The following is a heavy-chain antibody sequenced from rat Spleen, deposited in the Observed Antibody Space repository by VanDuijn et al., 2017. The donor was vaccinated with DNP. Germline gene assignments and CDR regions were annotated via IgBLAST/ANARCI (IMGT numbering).Heavy chain of an antibody. CDR2: ISSGGST. D-gene: IGHD1-12*02. V-gene: IGHV2S8*01. Sequence: QVQLKESGPGLVQPSQTLSLTCTVSGFSLTTYGVSWVRQPPGKGLEWIAAISSGGSTFYNSALKSRLSVTGDTSKSQIFLKMNSLQTEDTAMYFCAIRGVMGSPFYWGQGVMVTVSS. CDR1: GFSLTTYG. CDR3: AIRGVMGSPFY. J-gene: IGHJ2*01.